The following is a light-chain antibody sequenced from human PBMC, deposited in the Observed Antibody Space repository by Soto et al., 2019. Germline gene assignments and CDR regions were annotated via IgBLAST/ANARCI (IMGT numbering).Light chain of an antibody. CDR3: LLFYSGYRRG. J-gene: IGLJ1*01. CDR2: DTS. Sequence: QAVVTQEPSLTVSPGGTVTLTCGSSTGAVTSGHYPYWFQQKPGQAPRTLIYDTSDKHSWTPARFSGSLLGGKAALTLSGAQPEDEAEHYCLLFYSGYRRGFGTGTKVTVL. CDR1: TGAVTSGHY. V-gene: IGLV7-46*01.